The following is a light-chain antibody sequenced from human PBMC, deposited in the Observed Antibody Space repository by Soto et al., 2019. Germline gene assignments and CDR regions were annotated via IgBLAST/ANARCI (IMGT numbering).Light chain of an antibody. V-gene: IGKV1-39*01. CDR3: QQSFSSTLT. J-gene: IGKJ1*01. CDR1: QLISSY. Sequence: DIQLTQSPSSLAASVGDRLTINCRASQLISSYLHWYQQKPGKAPKLLIYAASSLQSGVPSRFSGSYSGTDVTLTISSLQPEAFAIYYFQQSFSSTLTFGQGTKVDIK. CDR2: AAS.